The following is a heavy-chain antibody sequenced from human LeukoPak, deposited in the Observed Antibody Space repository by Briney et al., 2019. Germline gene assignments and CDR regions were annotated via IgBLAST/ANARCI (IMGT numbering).Heavy chain of an antibody. J-gene: IGHJ4*02. V-gene: IGHV3-43*02. CDR2: ISGDGGST. Sequence: GGSLRLSCAASGFTFDDYAMHWVRQAPGKGLEWVSLISGDGGSTYYADSVKGRFTISRDNSKNSLYLQMNSLRTEDTALYYCAKDTESVGAVPRYPNWGQGTLVTVSS. CDR1: GFTFDDYA. D-gene: IGHD4-23*01. CDR3: AKDTESVGAVPRYPN.